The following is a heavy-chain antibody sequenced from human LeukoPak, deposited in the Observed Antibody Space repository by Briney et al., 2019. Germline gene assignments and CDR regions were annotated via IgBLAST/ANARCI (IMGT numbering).Heavy chain of an antibody. V-gene: IGHV3-30*04. CDR3: ARDRPPDIVVVVAAIGPYYYYGMDV. Sequence: GRSLRLSCAASGFTFSSYAMHWVRQAPGKGLEWVAVISYDGSNKYYADSVKGRFTISRDNSKNTLYLQMNSLRAEDTAVYYCARDRPPDIVVVVAAIGPYYYYGMDVWGKGTTVTVSS. D-gene: IGHD2-15*01. CDR1: GFTFSSYA. CDR2: ISYDGSNK. J-gene: IGHJ6*04.